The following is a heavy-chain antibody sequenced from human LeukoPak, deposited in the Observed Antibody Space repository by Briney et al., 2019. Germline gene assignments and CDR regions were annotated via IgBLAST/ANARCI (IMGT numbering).Heavy chain of an antibody. CDR2: IRYDGSNK. J-gene: IGHJ3*01. CDR1: GFTFSSYG. CDR3: ARDPEEGYCSSTSCSPV. Sequence: EGSLRLSCAASGFTFSSYGMHWVRQAPGKGPEWVAFIRYDGSNKYYADSVKGRFTISRDNSKNTLYLQMNSLRAEDTAVYYCARDPEEGYCSSTSCSPVWGQGTMVTVSS. V-gene: IGHV3-30*02. D-gene: IGHD2-2*01.